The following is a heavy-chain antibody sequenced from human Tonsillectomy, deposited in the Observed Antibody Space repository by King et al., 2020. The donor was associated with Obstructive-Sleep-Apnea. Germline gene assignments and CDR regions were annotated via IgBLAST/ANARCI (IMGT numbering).Heavy chain of an antibody. Sequence: VQLVESGGGLVQPGGSLRLSCAASGFTFSNYWMHWVRLAPGEGPVWVSRINSDGRSTDYVGSVKGRFTISRDNAKNTLYLQMNSLRPEDTAVYYCLRRYSSIWAFDYWGQGTLVTVSS. D-gene: IGHD4-11*01. CDR1: GFTFSNYW. CDR2: INSDGRST. V-gene: IGHV3-74*01. J-gene: IGHJ4*02. CDR3: LRRYSSIWAFDY.